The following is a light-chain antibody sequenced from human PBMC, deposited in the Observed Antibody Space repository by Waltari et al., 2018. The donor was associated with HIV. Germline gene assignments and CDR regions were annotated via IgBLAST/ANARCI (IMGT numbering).Light chain of an antibody. CDR3: QSADSSGLYWV. V-gene: IGLV3-25*03. Sequence: SYELTQPPSVSVSPGQTASITCGGPELAKQYVDWYQQKAGQAPLVIMSKDKERPPGIPDRFSGSNSGTTVTLTISPVQSEDEAHYYCQSADSSGLYWVFGGGTKLTVL. J-gene: IGLJ3*02. CDR2: KDK. CDR1: ELAKQY.